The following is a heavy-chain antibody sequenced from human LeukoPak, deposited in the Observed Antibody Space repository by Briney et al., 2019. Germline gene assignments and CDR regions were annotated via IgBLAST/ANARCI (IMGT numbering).Heavy chain of an antibody. CDR2: IYYSGST. D-gene: IGHD1-26*01. CDR3: ARDGGSYDIDY. V-gene: IGHV4-59*01. CDR1: GGSISSYY. J-gene: IGHJ4*02. Sequence: SETMSLTCTVSGGSISSYYWSWIRQPPGKGLEWIGYIYYSGSTNYNPSLKSRVTISVDTSKNQFSLKLSSVTAADTAVYYCARDGGSYDIDYWGQGTLVTVSS.